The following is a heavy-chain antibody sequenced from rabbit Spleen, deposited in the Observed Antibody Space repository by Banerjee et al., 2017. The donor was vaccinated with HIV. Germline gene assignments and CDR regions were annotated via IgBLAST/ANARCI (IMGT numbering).Heavy chain of an antibody. V-gene: IGHV1S47*01. CDR1: GFDFSDYG. D-gene: IGHD4-1*01. Sequence: QEQLVESGGGLVQPGGSLKLSCKASGFDFSDYGVSWVRQAPGKGLEWIGIIYAAKGSTDYASWVNGRFTISSDNAQSTVDLKMTGLTAADTATYFCTRAIVPWLGLTRLDLWGPGTLVTVS. J-gene: IGHJ6*01. CDR3: TRAIVPWLGLTRLDL. CDR2: IYAAKGST.